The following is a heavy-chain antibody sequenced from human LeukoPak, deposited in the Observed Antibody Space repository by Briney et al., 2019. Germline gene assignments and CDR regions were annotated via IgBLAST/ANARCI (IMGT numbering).Heavy chain of an antibody. V-gene: IGHV1-2*02. CDR3: ARVVSPEWSGYYYYYMDV. J-gene: IGHJ6*03. CDR2: INPNTGAT. CDR1: GYTLTGYY. Sequence: ASVKVSCKASGYTLTGYYLHWVRQAPGQGLEWMGWINPNTGATHSAQKFQGRVTMTRDTSISTAYMELSRLRSDDTAVYYCARVVSPEWSGYYYYYMDVWGKGTTVTVSS. D-gene: IGHD3-3*01.